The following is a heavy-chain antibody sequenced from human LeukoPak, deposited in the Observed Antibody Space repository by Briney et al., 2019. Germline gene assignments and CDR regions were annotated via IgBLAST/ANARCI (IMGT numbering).Heavy chain of an antibody. CDR2: ISSSSSTI. CDR1: GFTFSSSS. Sequence: PGGSLRLSCAASGFTFSSSSMNWVRQAPGKGLERVSYISSSSSTIYYADSVKGRFTISRDNAKNSLYLQMNSLRDEDTAAYYCARDFLHYYDSSGYYGYWGQGTLVTVSS. D-gene: IGHD3-22*01. CDR3: ARDFLHYYDSSGYYGY. V-gene: IGHV3-48*02. J-gene: IGHJ4*02.